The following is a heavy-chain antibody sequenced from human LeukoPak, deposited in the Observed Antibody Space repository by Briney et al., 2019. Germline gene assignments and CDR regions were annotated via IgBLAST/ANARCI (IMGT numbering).Heavy chain of an antibody. CDR1: GFTFSNYG. D-gene: IGHD5-12*01. Sequence: PGGSLILSCAASGFTFSNYGMHWVRQAPGKGLEWVAVISYDGSNKFYADSVKGRFTISRDNSENTLFLQMNSLRPGDTAVYYCARAKWLRLLLLLDYWGQGTLVTVSS. V-gene: IGHV3-30*03. CDR2: ISYDGSNK. J-gene: IGHJ4*02. CDR3: ARAKWLRLLLLLDY.